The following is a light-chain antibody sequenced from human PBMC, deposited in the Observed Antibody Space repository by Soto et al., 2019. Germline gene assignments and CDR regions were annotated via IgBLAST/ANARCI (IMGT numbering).Light chain of an antibody. J-gene: IGKJ4*01. CDR1: QSLLHSNGHNY. V-gene: IGKV2-28*01. CDR2: LGS. Sequence: DLVMIQSPLSLPVTPGEPASISCRSSQSLLHSNGHNYVDWYVQKPGESPQLLIYLGSNRASGGPDRFSASGSGSDFTLKISRVEAGDVVVYYCGQGLQTPFTFGGGTKVEIK. CDR3: GQGLQTPFT.